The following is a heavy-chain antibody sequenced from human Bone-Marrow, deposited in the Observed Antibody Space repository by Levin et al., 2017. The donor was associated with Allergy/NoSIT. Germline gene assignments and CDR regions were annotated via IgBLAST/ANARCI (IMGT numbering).Heavy chain of an antibody. CDR1: GGTFSSYA. CDR2: IIPIFGTA. J-gene: IGHJ4*02. Sequence: KISCKASGGTFSSYAISWVRQAPGQGLEWMGGIIPIFGTANYAQKFQGRVTITADESTSTAYMELSSLRSEDTAVYYCARERYSSSWSTGGTYYFDYWGQGTLVTVSS. V-gene: IGHV1-69*01. D-gene: IGHD6-13*01. CDR3: ARERYSSSWSTGGTYYFDY.